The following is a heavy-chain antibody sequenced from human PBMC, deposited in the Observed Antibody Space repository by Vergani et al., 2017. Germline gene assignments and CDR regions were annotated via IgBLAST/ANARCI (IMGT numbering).Heavy chain of an antibody. V-gene: IGHV4-31*03. J-gene: IGHJ4*02. D-gene: IGHD3-10*01. CDR3: AGGYYYGSGSYYNAGLDY. Sequence: QVQLQGSGPGLVKPSQTPSLTCTVSGGSISRGGYYWSWIRQHPGKGLEWIGYIYYSGSTYYNPSLKSRVTISVDTSKNQFSLKLSSVTAADTAVYYCAGGYYYGSGSYYNAGLDYWGQGTLVTVSS. CDR2: IYYSGST. CDR1: GGSISRGGYY.